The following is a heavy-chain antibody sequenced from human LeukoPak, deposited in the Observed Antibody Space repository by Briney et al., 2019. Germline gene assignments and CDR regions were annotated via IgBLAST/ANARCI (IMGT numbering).Heavy chain of an antibody. CDR2: IYYSGGT. J-gene: IGHJ5*02. CDR3: ARDRTASNWFDP. V-gene: IGHV4-61*08. Sequence: SGPTLVNPTQTLTLTCTFSGFSLSTRGMCVSWIRQPPGKGLEWIGYIYYSGGTNYNPSLKSRVTISVDTSKNQFSLKLSSVTAADTAVYYCARDRTASNWFDPWGQGTLVTVSS. CDR1: GFSLSTRGMC.